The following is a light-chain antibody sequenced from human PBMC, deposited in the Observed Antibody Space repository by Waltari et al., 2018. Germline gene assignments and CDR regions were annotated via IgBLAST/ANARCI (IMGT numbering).Light chain of an antibody. V-gene: IGKV3-20*01. CDR3: QHYVRLPAT. J-gene: IGKJ1*01. CDR2: GAF. CDR1: QSVSRS. Sequence: EIVLTQSPGPLSLSPGDRATLSCRASQSVSRSLAWYQQKAVQAPRLLIYGAFNRATGIPDRFSGSGSGTDFSLTISRLEPEDFAVYYCQHYVRLPATFGQGTKVEIK.